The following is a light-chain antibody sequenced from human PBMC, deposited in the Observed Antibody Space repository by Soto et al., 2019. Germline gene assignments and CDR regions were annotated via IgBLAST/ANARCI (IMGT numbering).Light chain of an antibody. J-gene: IGKJ2*01. CDR1: QSVSSSY. CDR3: QQYGSSLYT. CDR2: GAP. V-gene: IGKV3-20*01. Sequence: EIGLTQSPGTLSSSPGERATLSCRASQSVSSSYSAWYQQKPGQAPSLLFYGAPRRATGIPDRFSGSASGTDFPLTISRLEPEDFAVYYCQQYGSSLYTFGQWTKLEIK.